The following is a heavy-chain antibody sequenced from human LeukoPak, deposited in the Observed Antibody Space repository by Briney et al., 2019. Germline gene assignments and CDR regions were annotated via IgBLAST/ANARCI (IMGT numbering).Heavy chain of an antibody. J-gene: IGHJ6*02. D-gene: IGHD3-3*02. V-gene: IGHV1-2*02. CDR3: ARDSNYYYYYYGMDV. Sequence: GASVKVSCKASGYTFTGYYMHWVRQAPGQGLEWMGWINPNSGGTNYAQKFQGRVTMTRDTSISTTYTELSRLRSDDTAVYYCARDSNYYYYYYGMDVWGQGTTVTVSS. CDR2: INPNSGGT. CDR1: GYTFTGYY.